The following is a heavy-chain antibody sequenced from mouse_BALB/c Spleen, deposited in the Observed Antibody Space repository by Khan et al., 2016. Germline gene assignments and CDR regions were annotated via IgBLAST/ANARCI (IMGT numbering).Heavy chain of an antibody. CDR1: GYTFTNYG. D-gene: IGHD1-1*01. Sequence: QIQLVQSGPELKKPGKTVKISCKASGYTFTNYGMNWVKQAPGKGLKWMGWINTYSGESTYADDFKGRFAFSLETSANTAYLQINKLKNEDTATXFCDMYRYSYGSSRYFDVWGAGTTVTVSS. J-gene: IGHJ1*01. CDR3: DMYRYSYGSSRYFDV. V-gene: IGHV9-3-1*01. CDR2: INTYSGES.